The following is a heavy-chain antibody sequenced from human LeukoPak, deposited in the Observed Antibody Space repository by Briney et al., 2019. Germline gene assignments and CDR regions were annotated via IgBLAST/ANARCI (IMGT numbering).Heavy chain of an antibody. J-gene: IGHJ4*02. D-gene: IGHD2-21*01. V-gene: IGHV3-21*01. CDR1: GFTFSSYG. CDR2: ISGSGIST. CDR3: ARAPNCYPDY. Sequence: PGGSLRLSCVASGFTFSSYGMTWVRQAPGRGLEWVSSISGSGISTYYADSVKGRFTISRDNAKNSLYLQMNSLRAEDTAVYYCARAPNCYPDYWGEGTLVSVPS.